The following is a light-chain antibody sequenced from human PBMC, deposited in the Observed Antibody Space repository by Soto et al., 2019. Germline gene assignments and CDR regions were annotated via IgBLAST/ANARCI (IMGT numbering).Light chain of an antibody. CDR3: QHYCTSPPCT. CDR2: GTS. J-gene: IGKJ2*02. Sequence: EIVLTQSTGTLSLSPGERATLSCRASQSVSSSYLAWYQQKPGQAPRLLIYGTSSRATGIPDRFSGSGSGTDFTLPISRLEPEHFAVYYCQHYCTSPPCTFGQGPKLDIK. CDR1: QSVSSSY. V-gene: IGKV3-20*01.